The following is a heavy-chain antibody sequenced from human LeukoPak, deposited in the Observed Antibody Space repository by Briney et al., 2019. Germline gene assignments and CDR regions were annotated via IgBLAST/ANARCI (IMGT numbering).Heavy chain of an antibody. Sequence: SGPALVKPTQTLTLTCTFSGFSLSTSGMCVSWIRQPPGKALEWLALIYWDDDKRYSPSLKSRLTITKDTSKNQVVLTMTNMDPVDTATYYCAHSWFGELLGAFDIWGQGTMVTVSS. CDR2: IYWDDDK. V-gene: IGHV2-5*08. J-gene: IGHJ3*02. D-gene: IGHD3-10*01. CDR1: GFSLSTSGMC. CDR3: AHSWFGELLGAFDI.